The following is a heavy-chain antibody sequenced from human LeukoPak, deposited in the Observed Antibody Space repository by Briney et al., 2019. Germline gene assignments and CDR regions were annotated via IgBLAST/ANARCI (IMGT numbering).Heavy chain of an antibody. J-gene: IGHJ4*02. D-gene: IGHD2-21*02. CDR2: FDPEDGET. CDR1: GYTLTELS. V-gene: IGHV1-24*01. Sequence: ASVKVSCKVSGYTLTELSMHWVRQAPGKGLEWMGGFDPEDGETIYAQKFQGRVTITADKSTSTAYMELSSLRSEDTAVYYCAGDRGDYWGQGTLVTVSS. CDR3: AGDRGDY.